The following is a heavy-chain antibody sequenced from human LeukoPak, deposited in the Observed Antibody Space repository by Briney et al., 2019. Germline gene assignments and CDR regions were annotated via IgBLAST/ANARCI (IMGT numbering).Heavy chain of an antibody. V-gene: IGHV4-34*01. D-gene: IGHD6-13*01. CDR3: ARGPGTWYYY. CDR2: INHNGST. J-gene: IGHJ4*02. CDR1: GGSFSGYY. Sequence: SDTLSLTCAVYGGSFSGYYWSWIRQPPGKGLEWIGEINHNGSTNYNPSLKRRVTISMDTSKNQFSLKLSSVTAADTALYCCARGPGTWYYYWGQGTLVTVSS.